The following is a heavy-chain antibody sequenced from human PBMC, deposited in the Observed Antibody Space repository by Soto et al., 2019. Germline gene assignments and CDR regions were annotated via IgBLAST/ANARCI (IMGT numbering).Heavy chain of an antibody. D-gene: IGHD2-21*01. CDR1: GGSISSYY. V-gene: IGHV4-59*06. CDR2: IYVTGAV. Sequence: SETLSLTCTVSGGSISSYYWSWIRQVPGKGLEGIGHIYVTGAVDYNTSLWDRITISQDTSERQFSLNLRLVTAADTAVYYCARLRIATNNYKWFDPWGQGTLVTVSS. J-gene: IGHJ5*02. CDR3: ARLRIATNNYKWFDP.